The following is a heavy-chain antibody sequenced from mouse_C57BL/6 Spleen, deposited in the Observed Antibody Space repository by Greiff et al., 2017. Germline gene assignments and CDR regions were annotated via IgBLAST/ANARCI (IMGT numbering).Heavy chain of an antibody. Sequence: QVQLQQPGAELVKPGASVKLSCKASGYTFTSYWMHWVKQRPGQGLEWIGMIHPNSGSTNYNEKFKSKATLTVDKSSSTAYMQLSSLTSEDSAVYYCASTPYYSNCAWFAYWGKGTLVTVSA. CDR3: ASTPYYSNCAWFAY. J-gene: IGHJ3*01. D-gene: IGHD2-5*01. CDR1: GYTFTSYW. CDR2: IHPNSGST. V-gene: IGHV1-64*01.